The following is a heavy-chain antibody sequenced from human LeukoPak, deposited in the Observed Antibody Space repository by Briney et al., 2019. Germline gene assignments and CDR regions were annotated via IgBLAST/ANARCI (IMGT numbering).Heavy chain of an antibody. J-gene: IGHJ4*02. D-gene: IGHD3-9*01. Sequence: GGSLRLSCAVSGFTLSTYGMSWVRQAPGKGLEWVSAISGSGGSTHYADSVKGRFTISRDNSKNTLHLQMKSLRAEDTAVYYCTTDAGNYDILTGYYMGDYWGQGTLVTVSS. CDR2: ISGSGGST. V-gene: IGHV3-23*01. CDR1: GFTLSTYG. CDR3: TTDAGNYDILTGYYMGDY.